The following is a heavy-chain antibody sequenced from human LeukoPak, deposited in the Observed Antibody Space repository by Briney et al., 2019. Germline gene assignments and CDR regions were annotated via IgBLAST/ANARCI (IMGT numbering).Heavy chain of an antibody. Sequence: SETLSLTCAVYGGSFSGYYWSWIRQPPGKGLEWIGEINHSGSTNYNPSLKSRVTISVDTSKNQFSLKLSSVTAADTAVYYCAREGCSSTSCYLRYYYMDVWGKGTTVTISS. V-gene: IGHV4-34*01. CDR1: GGSFSGYY. CDR2: INHSGST. D-gene: IGHD2-2*01. CDR3: AREGCSSTSCYLRYYYMDV. J-gene: IGHJ6*03.